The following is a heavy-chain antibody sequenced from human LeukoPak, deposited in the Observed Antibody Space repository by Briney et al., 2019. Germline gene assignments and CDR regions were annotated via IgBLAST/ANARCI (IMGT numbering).Heavy chain of an antibody. Sequence: ASVKISCKASGYTFTSYDINWVRQATGQGLEWMGWMNPNSGNTGYAQKFQGRVTMTRNTSISTAYMELSSLRSEDTAVYYCARAAPLYYYYYYMDVRGKGTTVTVSS. J-gene: IGHJ6*03. CDR2: MNPNSGNT. D-gene: IGHD2-15*01. V-gene: IGHV1-8*01. CDR3: ARAAPLYYYYYYMDV. CDR1: GYTFTSYD.